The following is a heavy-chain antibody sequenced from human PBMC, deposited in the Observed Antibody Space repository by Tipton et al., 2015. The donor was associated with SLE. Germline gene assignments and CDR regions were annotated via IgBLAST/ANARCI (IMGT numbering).Heavy chain of an antibody. D-gene: IGHD2-8*01. Sequence: PGLVKPSETLSLTCTVSGGSISSSSYYWGWIRQPPGKGLAWIGSIYYSGSTYYNPSLKSRVTISVDTSKNQFSLKLSSVTAADTAVYYCARRMGARAFDIWGQGTMVTVSS. CDR3: ARRMGARAFDI. J-gene: IGHJ3*02. CDR2: IYYSGST. V-gene: IGHV4-39*07. CDR1: GGSISSSSYY.